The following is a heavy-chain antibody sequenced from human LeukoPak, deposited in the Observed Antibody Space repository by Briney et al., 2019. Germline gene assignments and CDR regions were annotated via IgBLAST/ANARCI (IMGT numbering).Heavy chain of an antibody. CDR3: ARETPRQLARVIPNWFDP. Sequence: GASVKVSCKASGYTFTSYDINWVRQAPGQRLEWMGWINAGNGNTKYSQKFQGRVTITRDTSASTAYMELSSLRSEDTAVYYCARETPRQLARVIPNWFDPWGQGTLVTVSS. CDR1: GYTFTSYD. V-gene: IGHV1-3*01. J-gene: IGHJ5*02. CDR2: INAGNGNT. D-gene: IGHD6-13*01.